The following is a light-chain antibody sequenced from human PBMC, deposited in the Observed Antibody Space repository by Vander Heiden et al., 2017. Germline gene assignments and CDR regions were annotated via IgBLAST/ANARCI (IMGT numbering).Light chain of an antibody. CDR2: KAS. CDR1: QRISRW. Sequence: DIQMTQSPSTLSASVGDRVTITCRASQRISRWLAWYQKKPGKAPKVVIYKASTLEGGVPSRFSGSGSGTEFTLTVSSLQPDDSATYYCQQYNSSPYTFGQGTKLEI. CDR3: QQYNSSPYT. J-gene: IGKJ2*01. V-gene: IGKV1-5*03.